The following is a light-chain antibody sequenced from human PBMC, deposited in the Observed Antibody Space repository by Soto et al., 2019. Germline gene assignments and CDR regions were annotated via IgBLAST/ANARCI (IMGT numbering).Light chain of an antibody. CDR3: QQSDHVPF. CDR2: DAS. V-gene: IGKV1-33*01. J-gene: IGKJ4*01. CDR1: QDMKNY. Sequence: DLQMTQSPSSLSASVGDRVTITCRASQDMKNYLNWYQHKPWKAPKLLIYDASFLETGVPPRFSGSGSGTDFTFTITSLQPEDIATYYCQQSDHVPFFGGGTKVEIK.